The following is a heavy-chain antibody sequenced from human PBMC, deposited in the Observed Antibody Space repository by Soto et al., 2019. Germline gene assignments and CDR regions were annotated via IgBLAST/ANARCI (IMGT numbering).Heavy chain of an antibody. CDR2: ISYDGSKE. D-gene: IGHD2-15*01. V-gene: IGHV3-30*09. CDR1: PFTFRSYS. Sequence: GGSLRLSCAASPFTFRSYSMHWVRQAPGKGLEWVTSISYDGSKESYADSVKGRFAVSRDNSKNTLYLQMNSLRPEDTAVYYCARYCTGGACYSASLDYRGQGTQVTVSS. CDR3: ARYCTGGACYSASLDY. J-gene: IGHJ4*02.